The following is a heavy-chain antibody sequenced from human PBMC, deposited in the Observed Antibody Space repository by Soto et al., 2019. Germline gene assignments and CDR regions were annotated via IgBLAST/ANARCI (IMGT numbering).Heavy chain of an antibody. CDR3: TTGSVEGI. CDR1: GFSFNEAW. J-gene: IGHJ6*02. CDR2: IKTSAGGGAT. D-gene: IGHD2-15*01. V-gene: IGHV3-15*07. Sequence: EVQLVESAGGLVKPGGSLRLSCVASGFSFNEAWMYWVRQAPGEGLEWVGRIKTSAGGGATDYAAPVQGRFTISRDDSKNALYLHMNSLRTEDTAIYYCTTGSVEGIWGQGTTVTVSS.